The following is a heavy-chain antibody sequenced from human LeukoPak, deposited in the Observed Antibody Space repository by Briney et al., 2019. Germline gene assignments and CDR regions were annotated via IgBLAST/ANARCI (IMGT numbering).Heavy chain of an antibody. CDR3: ARESSGAFDI. CDR2: ISHDDSNK. J-gene: IGHJ3*02. Sequence: GGSLRLSCAASGFTFSTYAMHWVRQAPGKGLEWMAVISHDDSNKYYADSVKGRFTITRDNSKNSLYLQMNSLRAEDTAVYYCARESSGAFDIWGQGTMVTVSS. CDR1: GFTFSTYA. V-gene: IGHV3-30-3*01.